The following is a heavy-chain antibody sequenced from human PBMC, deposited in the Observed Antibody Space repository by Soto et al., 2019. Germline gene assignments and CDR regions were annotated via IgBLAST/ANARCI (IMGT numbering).Heavy chain of an antibody. CDR2: IGYSGVT. CDR1: GGSITSGGSF. D-gene: IGHD2-15*01. V-gene: IGHV4-31*03. Sequence: NPSETLSLTCTVSGGSITSGGSFWSWIRQHPGKGPEWIAFIGYSGVTSYNPSLASRVTISADTYKSQFSLNPRSVTAADTAVYYCARGGASSKWFAPWGQGTLVTVSS. J-gene: IGHJ5*02. CDR3: ARGGASSKWFAP.